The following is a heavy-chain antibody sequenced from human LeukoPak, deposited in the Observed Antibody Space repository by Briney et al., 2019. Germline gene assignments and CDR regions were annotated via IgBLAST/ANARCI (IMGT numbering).Heavy chain of an antibody. CDR2: IYSDGGSP. D-gene: IGHD3-10*01. V-gene: IGHV3-74*01. J-gene: IGHJ5*02. CDR3: ARGRGSYGWFDP. Sequence: PGGSLRLSCAASGFTLSVYWMHWVRQAPGRGLVWVSRIYSDGGSPTYADSVKGRFTISRDNAKNTLYLQMNSLSVEDTAVYYCARGRGSYGWFDPWGQGTLVTVSS. CDR1: GFTLSVYW.